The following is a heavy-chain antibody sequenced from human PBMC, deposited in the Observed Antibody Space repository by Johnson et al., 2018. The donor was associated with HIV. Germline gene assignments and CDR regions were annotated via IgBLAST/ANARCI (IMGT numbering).Heavy chain of an antibody. V-gene: IGHV3-7*01. CDR2: IKQDGSEK. CDR1: GFTFSSYA. D-gene: IGHD3-16*01. CDR3: ARDRVGGMSTMTPRPWGI. J-gene: IGHJ3*02. Sequence: VQLVESGGGVVQPGRSLRLSCAASGFTFSSYAMHWVRQPPGKGLEWVANIKQDGSEKYYLDSVKGRFTISRDNTKNSLYLQMNSLRAEDTAVYYCARDRVGGMSTMTPRPWGIWGQGTIVTVFS.